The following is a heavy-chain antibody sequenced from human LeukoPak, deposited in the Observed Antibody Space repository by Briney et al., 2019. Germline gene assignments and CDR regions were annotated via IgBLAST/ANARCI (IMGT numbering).Heavy chain of an antibody. CDR3: AAPSLNDILTGPSGAFDI. CDR2: TVVGSGNT. CDR1: GFTFSSSA. J-gene: IGHJ3*02. D-gene: IGHD3-9*01. V-gene: IGHV1-58*01. Sequence: ASVKVSCKASGFTFSSSAVQWARQARGQRIEWIGWTVVGSGNTNYAQKFQERVTITRDMSTSTAYMELSSLRSEDTAVYYCAAPSLNDILTGPSGAFDIWGQGTMVTVSS.